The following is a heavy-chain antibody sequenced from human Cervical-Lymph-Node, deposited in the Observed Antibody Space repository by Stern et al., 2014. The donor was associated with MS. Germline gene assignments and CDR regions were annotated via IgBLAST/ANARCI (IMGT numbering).Heavy chain of an antibody. CDR3: VRDASKLDRGGFDY. CDR2: IYYSGAT. CDR1: GGSINTDDYY. Sequence: QVQLRESGPGLVKTSQTLSLTCTVSGGSINTDDYYWTWIRQHPGKGLEWIGYIYYSGATQYNPSLKSRSTILIDTSKNQFSLKLSSVTAADTAIYYCVRDASKLDRGGFDYWGQGAPVTVSS. V-gene: IGHV4-31*03. J-gene: IGHJ4*02. D-gene: IGHD2-15*01.